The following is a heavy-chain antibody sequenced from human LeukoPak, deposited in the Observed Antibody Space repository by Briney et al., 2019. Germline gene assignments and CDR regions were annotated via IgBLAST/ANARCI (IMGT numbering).Heavy chain of an antibody. J-gene: IGHJ6*02. Sequence: GGSLRLSCAASGFTFSSYAMSWVRQVPGKGLEWVAVISYDGSNKYYADSVKGRFTISRDNSKNTLYLQMNSLRAEDTAVYYCARGDRSSTSCYLDYYYGMDVWGQGTTVTVSS. CDR1: GFTFSSYA. D-gene: IGHD2-2*01. CDR2: ISYDGSNK. CDR3: ARGDRSSTSCYLDYYYGMDV. V-gene: IGHV3-30-3*01.